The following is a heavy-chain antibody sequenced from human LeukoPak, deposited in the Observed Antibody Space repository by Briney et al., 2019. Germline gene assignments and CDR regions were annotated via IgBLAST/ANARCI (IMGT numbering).Heavy chain of an antibody. J-gene: IGHJ2*01. CDR3: ARDIKGHCSSTSCYEISWNFDL. V-gene: IGHV4-59*01. D-gene: IGHD2-2*01. CDR2: VYYSGTT. Sequence: SETLSLTCTVSGGSINNYYWSWIRQPPGKGLEWIGYVYYSGTTNYNASLKSRVTISVDTSKNQFSLKLSSVTAADTAVYYCARDIKGHCSSTSCYEISWNFDLWGRGTLVTVSS. CDR1: GGSINNYY.